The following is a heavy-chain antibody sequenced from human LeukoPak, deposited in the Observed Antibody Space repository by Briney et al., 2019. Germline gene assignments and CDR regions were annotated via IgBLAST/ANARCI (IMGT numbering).Heavy chain of an antibody. CDR2: SNSNNDDT. D-gene: IGHD3-22*01. CDR1: GYTFTTYG. V-gene: IGHV1-18*03. J-gene: IGHJ4*02. CDR3: ARVKDSSGYSGLFDY. Sequence: ASVKVSCKASGYTFTTYGISWVRQAPGQGLEWMGWSNSNNDDTNYAQKFQGRVTMTTDKSTSTAYMELRSLRPDDMAVYYCARVKDSSGYSGLFDYWGQGTLVTVSS.